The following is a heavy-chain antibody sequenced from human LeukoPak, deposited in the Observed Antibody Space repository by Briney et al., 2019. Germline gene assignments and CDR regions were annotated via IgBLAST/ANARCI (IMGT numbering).Heavy chain of an antibody. Sequence: SQTLSLTCTVSGGSISSGGYYWSWIRQHPGKGLEWIGYIYYSGSTYYNPSLKSRVTISVDTSKNQFSLKLSSVTAADTAVYYCARGRDIVVVPAAMRGTDFDYWGQGTLVTVSS. CDR3: ARGRDIVVVPAAMRGTDFDY. CDR2: IYYSGST. V-gene: IGHV4-31*03. D-gene: IGHD2-2*01. CDR1: GGSISSGGYY. J-gene: IGHJ4*02.